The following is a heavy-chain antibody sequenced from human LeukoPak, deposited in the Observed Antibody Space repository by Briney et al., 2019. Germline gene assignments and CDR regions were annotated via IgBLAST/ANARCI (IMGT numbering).Heavy chain of an antibody. J-gene: IGHJ5*02. CDR2: IDPSDSYT. CDR3: ARSKGATVTTGWFDP. Sequence: PGESLRISCKGSGYSFTSYWISWVRQMPGKGLEWMGRIDPSDSYTNYSPSFQGHVTISADKSISTAYLQWSSLKASDTAMYYCARSKGATVTTGWFDPWGQGTLVTVS. D-gene: IGHD4-17*01. V-gene: IGHV5-10-1*01. CDR1: GYSFTSYW.